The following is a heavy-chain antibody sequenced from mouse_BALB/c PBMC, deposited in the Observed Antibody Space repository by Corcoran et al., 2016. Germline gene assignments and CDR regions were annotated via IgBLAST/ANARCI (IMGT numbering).Heavy chain of an antibody. CDR2: IDPANGNT. CDR3: ARSGGNWYFDV. CDR1: GFNIKDTY. D-gene: IGHD3-1*01. J-gene: IGHJ1*01. Sequence: EVQLQQSGAELVKPGASVKLSCTASGFNIKDTYMHWVKQRPEQGLGWIGRIDPANGNTKYDPKFQGKATITADTSSNTAYLQLSSLTSEDTAVYYWARSGGNWYFDVWGAGTTVTVSS. V-gene: IGHV14-3*02.